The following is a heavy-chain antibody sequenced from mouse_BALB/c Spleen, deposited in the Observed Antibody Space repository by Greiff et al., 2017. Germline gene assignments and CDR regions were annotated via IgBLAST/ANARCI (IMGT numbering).Heavy chain of an antibody. J-gene: IGHJ1*01. CDR3: TRTIIYYGSSRYFDV. CDR2: IYPGNSDT. CDR1: GYTFTSYW. Sequence: VQLKQSGTVLARPGASVKMSCKASGYTFTSYWMHWVKQRPGQGLEWIGAIYPGNSDTSYNQKFKGKAKLTAVTSTSTAYMELSSLTNEDSAVYYCTRTIIYYGSSRYFDVWGAGTTVTVSS. V-gene: IGHV1-5*01. D-gene: IGHD1-1*01.